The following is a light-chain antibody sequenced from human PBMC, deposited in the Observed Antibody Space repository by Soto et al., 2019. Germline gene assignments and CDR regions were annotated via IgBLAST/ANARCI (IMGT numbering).Light chain of an antibody. V-gene: IGLV2-14*01. CDR3: SSYTSSGV. Sequence: QSFLTQPASVSGSPGQSIAISCTGTSSDVGGHNYVSWYQQHPGKAPKLMIYEVSNRPSGVSNRFSGSKSGNTASLTISGLQAEDEADYYCSSYTSSGVFGTGTKV. CDR2: EVS. CDR1: SSDVGGHNY. J-gene: IGLJ1*01.